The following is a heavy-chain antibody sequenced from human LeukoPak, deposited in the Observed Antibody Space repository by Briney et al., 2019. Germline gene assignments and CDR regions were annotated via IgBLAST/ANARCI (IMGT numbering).Heavy chain of an antibody. CDR2: ISSSSSYI. J-gene: IGHJ4*02. CDR1: GFTFSTYS. Sequence: GGSLRLSCAASGFTFSTYSMNWVRQAPGKGLEWVSSISSSSSYIYYADSVKGRFTISRDNAKNSLYLQMNSLRAEDTAVYYCASLKGSMGLLLDYWGQGTLVTVSS. V-gene: IGHV3-21*01. CDR3: ASLKGSMGLLLDY. D-gene: IGHD3-22*01.